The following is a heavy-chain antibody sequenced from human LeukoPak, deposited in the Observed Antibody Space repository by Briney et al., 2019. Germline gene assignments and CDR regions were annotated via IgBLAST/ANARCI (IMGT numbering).Heavy chain of an antibody. CDR1: GFTPSSYE. Sequence: GGSLRLSCPASGFTPSSYEMSWVRQAPGKWLEWVSYISGSGKITYHADSVKGRFIISRDNAKSSLYLQMNSLRADDAAVYYCARAPWWNGMDVWGKGTTVTVSS. D-gene: IGHD2-15*01. V-gene: IGHV3-48*03. CDR3: ARAPWWNGMDV. J-gene: IGHJ6*04. CDR2: ISGSGKIT.